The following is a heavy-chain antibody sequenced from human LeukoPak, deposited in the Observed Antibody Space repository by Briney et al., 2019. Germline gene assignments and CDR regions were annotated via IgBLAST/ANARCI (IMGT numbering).Heavy chain of an antibody. CDR1: GGSVSSGSYY. CDR2: IYYSGST. V-gene: IGHV4-61*01. J-gene: IGHJ5*02. Sequence: PSETLSLTCTVSGGSVSSGSYYWSRIRQPPGKGLEWIGYIYYSGSTNYNPSLKSRVTISVDTSKNQFSLKLSSVTAADTAVYYCAREGRDNWFDPWGQGTLVTVSS. CDR3: AREGRDNWFDP.